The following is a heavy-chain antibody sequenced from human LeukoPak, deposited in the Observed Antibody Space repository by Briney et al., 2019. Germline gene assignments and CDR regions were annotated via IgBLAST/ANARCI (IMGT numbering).Heavy chain of an antibody. CDR3: AKEAPVIQLWFGY. CDR2: IYSGGST. J-gene: IGHJ4*02. V-gene: IGHV3-53*01. CDR1: GFTVSSNY. Sequence: GGSLRLSCAASGFTVSSNYMSWVRQAPGKGLEWVSVIYSGGSTYYADSVKGRFTISRDNSKNTLYLQMNSLRAEDTAVYYRAKEAPVIQLWFGYWGQGTLVTVS. D-gene: IGHD5-18*01.